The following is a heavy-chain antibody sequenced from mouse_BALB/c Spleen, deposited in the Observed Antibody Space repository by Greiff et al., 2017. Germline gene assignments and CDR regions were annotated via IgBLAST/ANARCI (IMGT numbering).Heavy chain of an antibody. J-gene: IGHJ3*01. V-gene: IGHV1-4*02. Sequence: QVQLQQSAAELARPGASVKMSCKASGYTFTSYTMYWVKQRPGQGLEWIGYINPSSGYTEYNQKFKDKTTLTADKSSSTAYMQLSSLTSEDSAVYYCARGYYGSSYAYWGQGTLVTVSA. D-gene: IGHD1-1*01. CDR2: INPSSGYT. CDR1: GYTFTSYT. CDR3: ARGYYGSSYAY.